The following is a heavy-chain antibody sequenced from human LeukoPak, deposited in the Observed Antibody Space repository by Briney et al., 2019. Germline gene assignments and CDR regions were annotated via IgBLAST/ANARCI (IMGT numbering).Heavy chain of an antibody. CDR2: IIPILGIA. Sequence: SVKVSCKASVGTFSSYAISWVRQAPGQGLEWMGRIIPILGIANYAQKFQGRVTITADKSTSTAYMELSSLRSEDTAVYYCARVPLPGQWLSGEGDWFDPWGQGTLVTVSS. J-gene: IGHJ5*02. V-gene: IGHV1-69*04. D-gene: IGHD6-19*01. CDR1: VGTFSSYA. CDR3: ARVPLPGQWLSGEGDWFDP.